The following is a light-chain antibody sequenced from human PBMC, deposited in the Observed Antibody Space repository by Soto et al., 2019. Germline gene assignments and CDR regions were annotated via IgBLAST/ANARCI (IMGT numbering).Light chain of an antibody. V-gene: IGKV1-33*01. CDR1: QDIDKY. CDR2: DVS. CDR3: QQYYDLPIT. J-gene: IGKJ5*01. Sequence: PITHSLSSLYAPVPHRVTFTCRASQDIDKYLNWYQQKPGKAPKLLIDDVSNLETGVPSRFSGSGSGTHFTFTIASLQPEDTAIYYCQQYYDLPITFGQGTRLEIK.